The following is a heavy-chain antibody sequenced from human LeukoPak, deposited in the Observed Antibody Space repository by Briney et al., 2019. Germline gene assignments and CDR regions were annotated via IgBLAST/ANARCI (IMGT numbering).Heavy chain of an antibody. CDR2: KYYSGSA. V-gene: IGHV4-31*03. CDR1: GLSVSNVRYY. D-gene: IGHD2-2*01. Sequence: SQSMSLTCNVYGLSVSNVRYYWTWLREHPGKGLEWIGHKYYSGSAKYDPSLKSRLTISIDTSKNQFSLQLSSVTAADTATYYCVTPYCSGISCLDVFNMWGQGTRVTVSS. J-gene: IGHJ3*02. CDR3: VTPYCSGISCLDVFNM.